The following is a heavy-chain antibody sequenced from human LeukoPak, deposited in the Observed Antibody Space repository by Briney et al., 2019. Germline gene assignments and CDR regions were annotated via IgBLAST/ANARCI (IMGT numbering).Heavy chain of an antibody. D-gene: IGHD3-10*01. Sequence: NTSETLSLTCTVSGGSISSYYWSWIRQAPGKGLEWIGYIYYSGSTNYNPSLKSRVTISVDTSRNQFSLKLSSVTAADTAVYYCARGGITMVRGVIPKYYYYGMDVWGQGTTVTVSS. J-gene: IGHJ6*02. CDR2: IYYSGST. CDR1: GGSISSYY. CDR3: ARGGITMVRGVIPKYYYYGMDV. V-gene: IGHV4-59*01.